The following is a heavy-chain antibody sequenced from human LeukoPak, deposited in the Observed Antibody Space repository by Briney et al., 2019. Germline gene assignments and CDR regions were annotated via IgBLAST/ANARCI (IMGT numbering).Heavy chain of an antibody. V-gene: IGHV3-23*01. Sequence: GGSLRLSCAASGFTFSTHAMSWVRQAPGKGLEWVSAISGSGGSTFYADSVKGRFTISRDNAKNSLYLQMNSLRAEDTAVYYCARAAHYHLDAFDIWGQGTMVTVSS. D-gene: IGHD4/OR15-4a*01. CDR3: ARAAHYHLDAFDI. CDR1: GFTFSTHA. CDR2: ISGSGGST. J-gene: IGHJ3*02.